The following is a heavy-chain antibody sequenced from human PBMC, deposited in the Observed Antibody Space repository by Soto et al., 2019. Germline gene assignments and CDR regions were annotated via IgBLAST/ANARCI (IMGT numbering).Heavy chain of an antibody. V-gene: IGHV4-31*11. CDR1: GGSFSAYY. Sequence: PLETLSLTCAVSGGSFSAYYWTWIRQHPGRGLEWIGYIYYTGTTHYSPSLQSRVTMSVDTSKNQISLTLTSLTPADTAVYFCARLYTYGYYHFDHWGQGTLVTVSS. CDR3: ARLYTYGYYHFDH. J-gene: IGHJ4*02. CDR2: IYYTGTT. D-gene: IGHD3-22*01.